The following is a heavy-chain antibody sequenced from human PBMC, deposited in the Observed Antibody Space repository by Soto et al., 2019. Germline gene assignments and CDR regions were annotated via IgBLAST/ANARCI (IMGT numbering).Heavy chain of an antibody. J-gene: IGHJ4*02. V-gene: IGHV3-30*18. Sequence: QVQLVESGGGVVQPGRSLRLSCAASGFTFSNFGMHWVRQAPGKGLEWLAVLSYDGSNKYYADSVKGRFTISRDNSMNTRYLQMNSLRAEDTAVYYCAKDLPGDYGSGSFDWWGQGTLVTVSS. CDR2: LSYDGSNK. CDR3: AKDLPGDYGSGSFDW. D-gene: IGHD3-10*01. CDR1: GFTFSNFG.